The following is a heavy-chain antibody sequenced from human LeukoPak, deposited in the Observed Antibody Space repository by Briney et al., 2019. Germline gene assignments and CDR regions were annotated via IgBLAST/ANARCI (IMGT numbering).Heavy chain of an antibody. CDR3: VRVVALGAAGYYFDY. CDR1: GGSISSYY. Sequence: KSSETLSLICTVSGGSISSYYWSWIRQPPGKGLEWIGYIYYSGSTNYNPSLKSRVTISVDTSKNQFSLKLSSVTAADTAVYYCVRVVALGAAGYYFDYWGQGSLVTASS. CDR2: IYYSGST. D-gene: IGHD6-13*01. J-gene: IGHJ4*02. V-gene: IGHV4-59*01.